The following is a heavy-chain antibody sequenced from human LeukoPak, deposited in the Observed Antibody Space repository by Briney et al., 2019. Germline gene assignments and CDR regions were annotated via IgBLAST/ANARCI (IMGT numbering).Heavy chain of an antibody. Sequence: GGSLRLSCAASGFTFSSYSMNWVRQAPGKGLEWVSYISSSGSTIYYADSVKGRFTISRDNAKNSLYLQMNSLRAEDTAVYYCARAGYSSGWYPWWFDPWGQGTLVTVSS. CDR2: ISSSGSTI. CDR1: GFTFSSYS. CDR3: ARAGYSSGWYPWWFDP. D-gene: IGHD6-19*01. V-gene: IGHV3-48*04. J-gene: IGHJ5*02.